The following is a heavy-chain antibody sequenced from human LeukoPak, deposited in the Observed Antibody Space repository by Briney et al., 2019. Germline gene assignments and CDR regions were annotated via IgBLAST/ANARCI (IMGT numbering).Heavy chain of an antibody. Sequence: PSETLSLTCTVSGVSISSSYSYWGWIRQPPGMGLEWIGSIYYTGNTYYNASLKSQVSISIDTSKNQFSLKLTSVTAADTAVYYCARHRRRSSGSLRATYNGGPYYMDVWGKGTTVTISS. V-gene: IGHV4-39*01. CDR2: IYYTGNT. CDR3: ARHRRRSSGSLRATYNGGPYYMDV. CDR1: GVSISSSYSY. D-gene: IGHD6-19*01. J-gene: IGHJ6*03.